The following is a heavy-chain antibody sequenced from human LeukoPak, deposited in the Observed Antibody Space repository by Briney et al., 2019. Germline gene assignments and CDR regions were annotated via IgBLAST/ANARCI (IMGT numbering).Heavy chain of an antibody. CDR1: GGSISSYH. CDR2: IYYSGST. CDR3: ATQAYYYDSSGYWNWYFDL. J-gene: IGHJ2*01. D-gene: IGHD3-22*01. V-gene: IGHV4-59*01. Sequence: SETLSLTCTVSGGSISSYHWSWIRQPPGKGLEWIGYIYYSGSTNYNPSLKSRVTISVDTSKDQFSLKLSSVTAADTAVYYCATQAYYYDSSGYWNWYFDLWGRGTLVTVSS.